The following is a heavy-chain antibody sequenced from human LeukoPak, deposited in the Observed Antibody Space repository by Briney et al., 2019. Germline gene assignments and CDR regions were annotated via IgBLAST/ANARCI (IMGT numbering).Heavy chain of an antibody. V-gene: IGHV1-18*01. Sequence: GASVKVSCKASGYTFTSYGISWVRQAPGQGLEWMGWISAYNGNTNYAQKLQGRVTMTTDTSTSTAYMELRSLRSDDTAVYYCARSLLNIAMAGEFDYWGQGTLVTVSS. J-gene: IGHJ4*02. D-gene: IGHD6-19*01. CDR1: GYTFTSYG. CDR3: ARSLLNIAMAGEFDY. CDR2: ISAYNGNT.